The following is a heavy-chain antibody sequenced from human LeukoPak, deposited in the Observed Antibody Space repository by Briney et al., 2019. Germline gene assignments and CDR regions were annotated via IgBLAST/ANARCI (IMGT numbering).Heavy chain of an antibody. Sequence: SETLSLTCTVSGGSISFSSDYWGWIRQPPGKGLEWIGDIYYSGTTNYNPSLESRVIMSVDKSKNQFSLKLTSVTAADTAVYYCARVGHNWFDPWGQGTLVTVSS. D-gene: IGHD1-26*01. CDR1: GGSISFSSDY. CDR2: IYYSGTT. V-gene: IGHV4-61*05. CDR3: ARVGHNWFDP. J-gene: IGHJ5*02.